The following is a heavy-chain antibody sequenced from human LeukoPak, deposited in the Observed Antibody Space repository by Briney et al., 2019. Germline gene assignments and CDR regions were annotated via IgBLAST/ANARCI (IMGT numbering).Heavy chain of an antibody. V-gene: IGHV1-69*10. J-gene: IGHJ4*02. CDR3: ARVLSVYGSGRYSHVDY. CDR1: GGTFSSYA. Sequence: SVKVSCKASGGTFSSYAISWVRQAPGQGLEWMGGIIPILGIANYAQKFQGRVTITTDKSTSTAYMELSSPRPEDTAVYYCARVLSVYGSGRYSHVDYWGQGTLVTVSS. D-gene: IGHD3-10*01. CDR2: IIPILGIA.